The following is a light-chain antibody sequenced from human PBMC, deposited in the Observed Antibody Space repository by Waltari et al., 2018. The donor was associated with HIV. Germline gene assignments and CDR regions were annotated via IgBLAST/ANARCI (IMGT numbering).Light chain of an antibody. CDR2: KAS. V-gene: IGKV1-5*03. CDR1: QNIRNW. CDR3: QQYDSYPWT. J-gene: IGKJ1*01. Sequence: DIQLTQSPSTLSASVGDGVTISCRASQNIRNWLAWYQQKPGKAPKLLIYKASSLESGVPSGFSGSGSGTEFTLTLSSLQPEDFATYYCQQYDSYPWTFGPGTKVEIK.